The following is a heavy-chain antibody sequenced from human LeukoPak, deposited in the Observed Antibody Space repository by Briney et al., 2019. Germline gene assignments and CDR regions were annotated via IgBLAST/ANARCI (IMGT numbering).Heavy chain of an antibody. CDR3: ARAGFGSLSY. CDR1: GFTFSSYS. V-gene: IGHV3-48*01. Sequence: GGSLRLSCAASGFTFSSYSMNWVRQAPGKGLEWVSYISSSSTIYYADSVKGRFTISRDNAKNSLYLQMNSLRAEDTAVYYCARAGFGSLSYWGQGTLVTVSS. D-gene: IGHD3-10*01. CDR2: ISSSSTI. J-gene: IGHJ4*02.